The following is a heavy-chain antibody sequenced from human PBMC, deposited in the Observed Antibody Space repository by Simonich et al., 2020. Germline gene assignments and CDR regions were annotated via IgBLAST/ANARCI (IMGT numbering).Heavy chain of an antibody. J-gene: IGHJ3*02. CDR1: GFTFSSYW. Sequence: EVQLVESGGGLVQPGGSLRLSCAASGFTFSSYWMHWVRQAPGKGLGWVSRINSDGSSTIYAGSVKGRFTISRDNAKNTLYLQMNSLRAEDTAVYYCARDYSNYDAFDIWGQGTMVTVSS. CDR3: ARDYSNYDAFDI. CDR2: INSDGSST. D-gene: IGHD4-4*01. V-gene: IGHV3-74*01.